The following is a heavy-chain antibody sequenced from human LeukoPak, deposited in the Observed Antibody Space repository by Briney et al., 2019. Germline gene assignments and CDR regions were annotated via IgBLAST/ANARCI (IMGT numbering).Heavy chain of an antibody. CDR2: ISTSSRYI. Sequence: GGSLSLSCAASGFTFSSFDMNWVRQAPGKGLEWVSSISTSSRYIYYRDSVKGRFTISRDDAKNSLYLQMNSLRVEDTAVYYCARADCSGSTCYLRRSWFDPWGQGTLVTVSS. J-gene: IGHJ5*02. CDR1: GFTFSSFD. D-gene: IGHD2-2*01. CDR3: ARADCSGSTCYLRRSWFDP. V-gene: IGHV3-21*01.